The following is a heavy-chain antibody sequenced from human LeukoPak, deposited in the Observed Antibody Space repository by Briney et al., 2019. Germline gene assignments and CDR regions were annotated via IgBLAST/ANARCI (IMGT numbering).Heavy chain of an antibody. J-gene: IGHJ4*02. CDR1: RFTFSSYA. CDR2: ISSNGGST. V-gene: IGHV3-64*01. Sequence: GGSLILSCAASRFTFSSYAMHWVRQAPGKGLEYVSAISSNGGSTYYANSVKGRFTISRDNAKNSLYLQMNSLRAEDTAVYYCARDGFSYGPGAAMGYWGQGTLVTVSS. D-gene: IGHD3-10*01. CDR3: ARDGFSYGPGAAMGY.